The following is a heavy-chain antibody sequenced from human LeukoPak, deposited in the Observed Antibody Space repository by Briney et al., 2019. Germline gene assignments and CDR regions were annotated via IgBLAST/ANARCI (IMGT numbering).Heavy chain of an antibody. D-gene: IGHD6-13*01. J-gene: IGHJ4*02. V-gene: IGHV3-48*02. CDR3: ARGSSSCFDS. Sequence: PGGSLRLSCAASGFTFSSYHMNWVRQAPGKGLEWVSYISSSSGTIYYADSVKGRFTTSRDNAKNSLYLQMNNLRDEDTAVYCCARGSSSCFDSWGQGTLVTVSS. CDR1: GFTFSSYH. CDR2: ISSSSGTI.